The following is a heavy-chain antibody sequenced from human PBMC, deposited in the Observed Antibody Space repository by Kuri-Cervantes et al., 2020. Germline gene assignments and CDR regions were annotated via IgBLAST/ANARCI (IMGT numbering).Heavy chain of an antibody. CDR3: ARRYYYDSSGYYDY. D-gene: IGHD3-22*01. CDR2: IYPGDSDT. Sequence: MVSCKGSGYSFISAWIGWVGQMPGKGLEWMVIIYPGDSDTKYSPYFQGQVTISADKSISTAYLQWSSLKASDTAMYSCARRYYYDSSGYYDYWGQGTLVTVSS. CDR1: GYSFISAW. V-gene: IGHV5-51*01. J-gene: IGHJ4*02.